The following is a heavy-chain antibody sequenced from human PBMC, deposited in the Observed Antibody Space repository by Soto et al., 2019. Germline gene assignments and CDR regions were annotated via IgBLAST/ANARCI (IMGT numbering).Heavy chain of an antibody. CDR3: ARGSRYYDSSGYYPIDYYYYYGMDV. D-gene: IGHD3-22*01. J-gene: IGHJ6*02. CDR2: IIPIFGTA. V-gene: IGHV1-69*01. CDR1: GGTFSSYA. Sequence: QVQLVQSGAEVKKPGSSVKVSCKASGGTFSSYAISWVRQAPGQGLEWMGGIIPIFGTANYAQKFQGRVTITADESTSTAYMELSSLRSADTAVYYCARGSRYYDSSGYYPIDYYYYYGMDVWGQGTTVTVSS.